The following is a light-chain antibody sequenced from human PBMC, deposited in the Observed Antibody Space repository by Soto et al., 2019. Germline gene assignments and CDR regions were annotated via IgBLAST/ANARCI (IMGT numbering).Light chain of an antibody. J-gene: IGLJ3*02. CDR2: EVS. CDR3: SAYTARSTLV. Sequence: QSVLTQPASVSGSPGQSITISCTGTTSDIGAYNYVSWYQQHAGNAPKLIIYEVSHRPSGVSPRFSGSKSGNTASLTISGLQAEDEALYYCSAYTARSTLVFCGETKVTVL. V-gene: IGLV2-14*01. CDR1: TSDIGAYNY.